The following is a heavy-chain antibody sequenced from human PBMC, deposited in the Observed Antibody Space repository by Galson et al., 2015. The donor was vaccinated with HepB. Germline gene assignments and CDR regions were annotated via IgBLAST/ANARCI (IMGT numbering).Heavy chain of an antibody. CDR3: AKQKKAYCGGDCYSLDRDYYYYYYGMDV. D-gene: IGHD2-21*02. Sequence: SLRLSCAASGFTFSSYAMSWVRQAPGKGLEWVSAISGSGGSTYYADSVKGRFTISRDNSKNTLYLQMNSLRAEDTAVYYCAKQKKAYCGGDCYSLDRDYYYYYYGMDVWGQGTTVTVSS. J-gene: IGHJ6*02. CDR1: GFTFSSYA. CDR2: ISGSGGST. V-gene: IGHV3-23*01.